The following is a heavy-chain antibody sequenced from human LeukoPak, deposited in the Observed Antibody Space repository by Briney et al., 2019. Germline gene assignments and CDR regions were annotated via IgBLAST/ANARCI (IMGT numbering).Heavy chain of an antibody. Sequence: SETLSLTCAVYGGSFSGYYWSWIRQPPGKGLEWRAEINHSGSTNYNPSLKSRVTISVDTSKNQFSLKLSSVTAADPAVYYCARGVSRSSSWHPQRDYWAQGTIVTVST. CDR1: GGSFSGYY. CDR2: INHSGST. D-gene: IGHD6-13*01. CDR3: ARGVSRSSSWHPQRDY. J-gene: IGHJ4*02. V-gene: IGHV4-34*01.